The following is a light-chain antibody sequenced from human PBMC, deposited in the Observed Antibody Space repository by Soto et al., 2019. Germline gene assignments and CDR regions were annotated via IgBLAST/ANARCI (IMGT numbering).Light chain of an antibody. V-gene: IGKV3-20*01. Sequence: EIVLTQSPGTLSLSPGERATLSCRASQTVRNNYLAWYQQKPGQAPRLLIYDASSRATGIPDRFSGSGSGTDFTLTISRLDPEDFAVYFCQQYGGSTLYSFGPGTKVDIK. CDR1: QTVRNNY. CDR3: QQYGGSTLYS. J-gene: IGKJ2*01. CDR2: DAS.